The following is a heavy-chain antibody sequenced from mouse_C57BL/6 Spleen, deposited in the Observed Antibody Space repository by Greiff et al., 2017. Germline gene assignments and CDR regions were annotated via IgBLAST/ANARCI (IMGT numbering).Heavy chain of an antibody. Sequence: VQLQQSGAELVRPGSSVKLSCKASGYTFTSYWMDWVKQRPGQGLEWIGNIYPSDSETRYNQKFKDKATLTVDKSSSTAYMQLSSLTSEDSAVYYCARSGYYGSSFHWYFDVWGTGTTVTVSS. CDR2: IYPSDSET. V-gene: IGHV1-61*01. CDR1: GYTFTSYW. CDR3: ARSGYYGSSFHWYFDV. J-gene: IGHJ1*03. D-gene: IGHD1-1*01.